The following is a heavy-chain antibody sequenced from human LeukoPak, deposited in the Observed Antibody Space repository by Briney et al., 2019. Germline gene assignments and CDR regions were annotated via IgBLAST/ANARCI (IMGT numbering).Heavy chain of an antibody. J-gene: IGHJ4*02. CDR2: IYYSGST. Sequence: SETLSLTCTVSGGSISSYYWSWIRQPPGKGLEWIGYIYYSGSTNYDPSLKSRVTISVDTSKNQFTLKLSSVTAADTAVYYCARGRYGWLPFDYWGQGTLVTVSS. CDR3: ARGRYGWLPFDY. V-gene: IGHV4-59*01. CDR1: GGSISSYY. D-gene: IGHD3-16*01.